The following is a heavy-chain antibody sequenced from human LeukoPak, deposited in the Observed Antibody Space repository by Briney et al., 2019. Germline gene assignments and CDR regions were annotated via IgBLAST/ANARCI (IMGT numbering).Heavy chain of an antibody. Sequence: SSVTVSCKASRYTYTRYGISAVRQAPGQGREWMGWISAYDGNTNYAQKLQGRVTMTTDTSTSTAYMELKSLRSDDTAVYYCARGYSSGPDYWGQGTLVTVST. D-gene: IGHD6-19*01. J-gene: IGHJ4*02. CDR2: ISAYDGNT. CDR3: ARGYSSGPDY. CDR1: RYTYTRYG. V-gene: IGHV1-18*01.